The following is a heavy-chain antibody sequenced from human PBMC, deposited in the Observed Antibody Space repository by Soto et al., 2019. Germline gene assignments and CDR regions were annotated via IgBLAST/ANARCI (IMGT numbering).Heavy chain of an antibody. CDR1: GYTFTDYY. J-gene: IGHJ6*02. Sequence: ASLKVSCRSSGYTFTDYYMHCVRQAPGQGLEWMGWINPNSGGTNYAQKFQGRVTMTRDTSISTAYMELNRLRSDDTAVYYCARDQSPSSGWPGMDVWGQGTTVTVSS. D-gene: IGHD6-19*01. V-gene: IGHV1-2*02. CDR2: INPNSGGT. CDR3: ARDQSPSSGWPGMDV.